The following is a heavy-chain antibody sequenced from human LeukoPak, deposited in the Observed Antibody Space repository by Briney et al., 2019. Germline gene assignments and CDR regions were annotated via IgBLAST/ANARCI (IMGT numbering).Heavy chain of an antibody. CDR3: ARDSEGDGYNFDT. Sequence: ETLSLTCTVSGGSVISGSSYWGWIRQPPGKELEWVSITYFGGTTYYADSVKGRFTISRDNSKNTLYLQMNSLRADDTAVYYCARDSEGDGYNFDTWGRGTLVTVSS. J-gene: IGHJ5*02. D-gene: IGHD5-24*01. CDR2: TYFGGTT. CDR1: GGSVISGSSY. V-gene: IGHV3-53*01.